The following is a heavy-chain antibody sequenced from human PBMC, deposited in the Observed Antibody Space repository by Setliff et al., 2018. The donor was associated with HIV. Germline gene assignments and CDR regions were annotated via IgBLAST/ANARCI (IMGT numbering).Heavy chain of an antibody. V-gene: IGHV3-48*01. CDR3: AKMDVVVIPAAIRY. D-gene: IGHD2-2*01. Sequence: ETLSLTCTVSGGSISSSSDYWGWIRQPPGKGLEWVSYISSTSRTIYYADSVKGRFTIFRDNSKNTLYLQMNSLRAEDTAVYYCAKMDVVVIPAAIRYWGQGTLVTVSS. CDR1: GGSISSSS. J-gene: IGHJ4*02. CDR2: ISSTSRTI.